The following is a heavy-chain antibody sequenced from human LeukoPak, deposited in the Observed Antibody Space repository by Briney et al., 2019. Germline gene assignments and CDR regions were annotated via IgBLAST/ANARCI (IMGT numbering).Heavy chain of an antibody. V-gene: IGHV1-69*04. J-gene: IGHJ4*02. CDR2: IIPILGIA. Sequence: ASVKVSCKASGGTFSSYAISWVRQAPGQGLEWMGRIIPILGIANYAQKFQGRVTITADKSTSTAYMELSSLRSEDTAVYYCARASRYYDSSGSLYYFDYWGQGTLVTVSS. CDR1: GGTFSSYA. D-gene: IGHD3-22*01. CDR3: ARASRYYDSSGSLYYFDY.